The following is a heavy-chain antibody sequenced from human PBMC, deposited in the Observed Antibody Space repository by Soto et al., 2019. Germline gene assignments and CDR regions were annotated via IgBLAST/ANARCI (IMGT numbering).Heavy chain of an antibody. CDR2: ISAYNGNT. Sequence: QVQLVQSGAEVKKPGASVKVSCKASGYTFTSYGISWVRQAPGQGLEWRGWISAYNGNTNYAQKLPGIVTMTAHTSTSTAYMELRSLRSDDTAVYYRARGFLGGPATNFDYWGQGTLVTVSS. V-gene: IGHV1-18*01. CDR3: ARGFLGGPATNFDY. CDR1: GYTFTSYG. J-gene: IGHJ4*02. D-gene: IGHD3-3*01.